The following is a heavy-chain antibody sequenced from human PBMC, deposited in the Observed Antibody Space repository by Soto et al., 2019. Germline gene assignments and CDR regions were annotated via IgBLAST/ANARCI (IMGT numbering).Heavy chain of an antibody. J-gene: IGHJ4*02. CDR3: ARSPPIAAAGTYYFDY. Sequence: SETLSLTCTVSGGSISSYYWSWIRQPPGKGLEWIGYIYYSGSTNYNPSLKSRVTISVDTSKNQFSLKLSSVTAADTAVYYCARSPPIAAAGTYYFDYWGQGTLVTVSS. CDR2: IYYSGST. D-gene: IGHD6-13*01. CDR1: GGSISSYY. V-gene: IGHV4-59*01.